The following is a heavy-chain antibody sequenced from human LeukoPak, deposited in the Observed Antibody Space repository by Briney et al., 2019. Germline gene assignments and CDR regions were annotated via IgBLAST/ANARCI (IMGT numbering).Heavy chain of an antibody. Sequence: ASVKVSCKASGYTFTDYLMHWVRQAPGQGLEWMGWINPNSGDTSSAQKFQGRVTMTRDTSISTAYMELSTLRSDDTAVYYCGRDRNGDGFAYFDYWGQGTLVTVSS. V-gene: IGHV1-2*02. D-gene: IGHD5-24*01. CDR2: INPNSGDT. CDR3: GRDRNGDGFAYFDY. J-gene: IGHJ4*02. CDR1: GYTFTDYL.